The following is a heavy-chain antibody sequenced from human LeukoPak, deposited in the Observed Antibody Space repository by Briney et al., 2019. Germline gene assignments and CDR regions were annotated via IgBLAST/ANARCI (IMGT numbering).Heavy chain of an antibody. CDR1: GYTFTSYG. J-gene: IGHJ4*02. D-gene: IGHD4-17*01. CDR2: ISAYNGNT. V-gene: IGHV1-18*01. Sequence: ASVKVSCKASGYTFTSYGISWVRQAPGQGLEWMGWISAYNGNTNYAQKLQGRVTMTTDTSTSTAYMELRSLRSDDTAVYYWARVVGGLYGDYAGMNYWGQGTLVTVSS. CDR3: ARVVGGLYGDYAGMNY.